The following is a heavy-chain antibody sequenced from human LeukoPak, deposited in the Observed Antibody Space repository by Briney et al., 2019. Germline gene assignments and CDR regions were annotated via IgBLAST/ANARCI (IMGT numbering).Heavy chain of an antibody. CDR3: ANAAVGVAIDP. J-gene: IGHJ5*02. CDR1: GFTFSSYW. V-gene: IGHV3-7*01. D-gene: IGHD6-25*01. Sequence: GGSLRLSCAASGFTFSSYWMSWVRQAPGKGLEWVANIKQDGSEKYYVDSVKGRFTISRDNSKNTLYLQMNSLRAEDTAVYYCANAAVGVAIDPWGQGTLVTVSS. CDR2: IKQDGSEK.